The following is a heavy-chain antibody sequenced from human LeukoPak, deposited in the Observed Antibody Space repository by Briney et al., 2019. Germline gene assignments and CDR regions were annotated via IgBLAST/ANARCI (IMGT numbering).Heavy chain of an antibody. Sequence: GGSLRLSCAASGFTFSSYAMSWVRQAPGKGLEWVSAISGSGGSTYYADSVKGRFTISRDNSKNTLYLRMNSLRAEDTAVYYCARFLVRGVIYFDYWGQGTLVTVSS. CDR1: GFTFSSYA. CDR3: ARFLVRGVIYFDY. CDR2: ISGSGGST. J-gene: IGHJ4*02. D-gene: IGHD3-10*01. V-gene: IGHV3-23*01.